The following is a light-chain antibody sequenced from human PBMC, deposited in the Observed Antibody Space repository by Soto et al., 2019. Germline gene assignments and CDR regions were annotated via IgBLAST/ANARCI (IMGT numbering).Light chain of an antibody. J-gene: IGKJ1*01. CDR2: DVS. Sequence: VVLTQSPATLSLSPGERATLSCRASQTVYNYFAWYQQKPGQAPRLLIYDVSNRATGIPARFGGSGYGTDFTLTISSLEPEDFAVYYCQQRSDWPLTFGQGTKVDIK. CDR3: QQRSDWPLT. V-gene: IGKV3-11*01. CDR1: QTVYNY.